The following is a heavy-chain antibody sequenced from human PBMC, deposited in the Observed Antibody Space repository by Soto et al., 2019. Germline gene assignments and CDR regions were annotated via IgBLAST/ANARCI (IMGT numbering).Heavy chain of an antibody. J-gene: IGHJ4*02. CDR2: IYYSGST. CDR3: ASGDYSPFDL. Sequence: SETLSLTCAVSGGSISTKNWWTWVRQPPGKGLEWIGEIYYSGSTNYNPSLKSRVTISVDKSKNQFSLNLSSVTAADTAVYYCASGDYSPFDLWGQGTLVTVSS. D-gene: IGHD4-17*01. CDR1: GGSISTKNW. V-gene: IGHV4-4*02.